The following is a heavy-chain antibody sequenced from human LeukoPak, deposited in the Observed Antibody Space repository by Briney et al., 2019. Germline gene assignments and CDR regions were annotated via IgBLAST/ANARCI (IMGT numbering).Heavy chain of an antibody. V-gene: IGHV3-11*04. Sequence: PGGSLRLSCAASGFTFSDYYMSWIRQAPGKRLEWVSYISSSGSTIYYADSVKGRFTISRDNAKNSLYLQMNSLRAEDTAVYYCARDRRGYSYGTSYYYMDVWGKGTTVTVSS. CDR1: GFTFSDYY. J-gene: IGHJ6*03. D-gene: IGHD5-18*01. CDR3: ARDRRGYSYGTSYYYMDV. CDR2: ISSSGSTI.